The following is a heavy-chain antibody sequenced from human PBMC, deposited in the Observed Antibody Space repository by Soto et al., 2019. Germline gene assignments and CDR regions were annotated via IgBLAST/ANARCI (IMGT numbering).Heavy chain of an antibody. CDR2: IYYSGST. CDR3: ARVGARYGDYDDAFDI. Sequence: PSETLSLTCTVSGGSISSYYCIFIRHPPLKGLEWIVYIYYSGSTNYNPSLKSRVTISVDTSKNQFSLKLSSVTAADTAVYYCARVGARYGDYDDAFDIWGQGTMVTVSS. CDR1: GGSISSYY. V-gene: IGHV4-59*01. J-gene: IGHJ3*02. D-gene: IGHD4-17*01.